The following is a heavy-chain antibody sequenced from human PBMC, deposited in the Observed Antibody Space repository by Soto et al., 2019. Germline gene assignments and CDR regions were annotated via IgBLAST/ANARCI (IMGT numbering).Heavy chain of an antibody. CDR3: ARDLRGPYDY. CDR1: GFTLSSYW. J-gene: IGHJ4*02. Sequence: PGGSLRLSCVASGFTLSSYWMHWVRQAPGKGLVWVSRINRDGSYTDYADSVKGRFTISRDNAKNTVYLQMNSLGAKDTAVYHCARDLRGPYDYWGQGTLVTVSS. D-gene: IGHD3-10*01. CDR2: INRDGSYT. V-gene: IGHV3-74*01.